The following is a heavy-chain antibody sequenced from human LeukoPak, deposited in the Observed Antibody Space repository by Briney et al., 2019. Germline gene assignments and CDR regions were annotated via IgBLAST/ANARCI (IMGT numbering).Heavy chain of an antibody. Sequence: GGSLRLSCAASGFSFSGYVMHWVRKAPGKGLEWVAFIRHDNSDKFYADSVKGRFTISSDKSKNTLYLQMNSLRPEDTAVYYCAREGVDAFDIWGQGTMVTVSS. CDR1: GFSFSGYV. CDR2: IRHDNSDK. V-gene: IGHV3-30*02. CDR3: AREGVDAFDI. J-gene: IGHJ3*02.